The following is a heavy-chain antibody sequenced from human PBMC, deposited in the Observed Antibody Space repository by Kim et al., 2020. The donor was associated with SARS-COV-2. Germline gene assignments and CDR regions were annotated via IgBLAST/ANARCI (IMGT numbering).Heavy chain of an antibody. CDR2: IWYDGSNK. D-gene: IGHD5-12*01. CDR1: GFTFSSYG. J-gene: IGHJ6*02. V-gene: IGHV3-33*06. Sequence: GGSLRLSCAASGFTFSSYGMHWVRQAPGKGLEWVAVIWYDGSNKYYADSVKGRFTISRDNSKNTLYLQMNSLRAEDTAVYYCAKDLGGYDPTSPRGLDYYGMDVWGQGTTVTVSS. CDR3: AKDLGGYDPTSPRGLDYYGMDV.